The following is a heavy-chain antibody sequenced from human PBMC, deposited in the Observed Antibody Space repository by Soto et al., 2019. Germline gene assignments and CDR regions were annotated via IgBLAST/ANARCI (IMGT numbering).Heavy chain of an antibody. V-gene: IGHV1-69*13. D-gene: IGHD3-3*01. Sequence: ASVKVSCKASGGTFSSYAISWVRQAPGQGLEWMGGIIPIFGTANYARKFQGRVTITADESTSTAYMELSSLRSEDTAVYYSARATYYDNLRYYYYGTDVWGQGTTVNVSS. CDR3: ARATYYDNLRYYYYGTDV. J-gene: IGHJ6*02. CDR2: IIPIFGTA. CDR1: GGTFSSYA.